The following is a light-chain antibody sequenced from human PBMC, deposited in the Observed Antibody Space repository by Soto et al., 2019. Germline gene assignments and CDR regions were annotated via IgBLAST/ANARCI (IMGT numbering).Light chain of an antibody. CDR3: QHYTNWHTWT. V-gene: IGKV3-15*01. J-gene: IGKJ1*01. CDR2: YTS. Sequence: EIVMTQSPATLSVSPGENATLSCRASQSVSSDLAWYQQKPGQAPRLLIYYTSTRATGFPARFSGGGSGTEFTLTISSLQSEDAALYYCQHYTNWHTWTFGQGNKVDIK. CDR1: QSVSSD.